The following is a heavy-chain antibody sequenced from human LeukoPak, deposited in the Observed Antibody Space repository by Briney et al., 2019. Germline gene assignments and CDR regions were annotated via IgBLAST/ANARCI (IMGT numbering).Heavy chain of an antibody. D-gene: IGHD3-22*01. Sequence: PSETLSLTCTVSGGSISSYYWSWIRQPAGKGLEWIGRIYTSGSTNYNPSLKSRVTMSVDTSKNQFSLKLSSVTAADTAVYYCARDLQLYYDSSHFDYWGQGTLVTVSS. CDR3: ARDLQLYYDSSHFDY. CDR1: GGSISSYY. J-gene: IGHJ4*02. CDR2: IYTSGST. V-gene: IGHV4-4*07.